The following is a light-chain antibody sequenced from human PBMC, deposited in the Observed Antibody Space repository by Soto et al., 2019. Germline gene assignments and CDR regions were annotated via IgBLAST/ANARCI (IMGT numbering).Light chain of an antibody. CDR2: EVS. CDR3: ISYTLNSIPYV. CDR1: SSDIGGYNY. Sequence: QSALTQPASVSGSPGQAITISCTGTSSDIGGYNYVSWYQQHPGSAPKLIIYEVSYRPSGSSNRFSGSKSGNTASLTISGLQAEDEADYYCISYTLNSIPYVFGTGTKLTVL. V-gene: IGLV2-14*01. J-gene: IGLJ1*01.